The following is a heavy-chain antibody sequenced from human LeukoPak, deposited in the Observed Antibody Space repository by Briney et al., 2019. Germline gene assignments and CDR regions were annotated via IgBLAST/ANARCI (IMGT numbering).Heavy chain of an antibody. J-gene: IGHJ4*02. D-gene: IGHD6-19*01. CDR1: GFTFSDYY. CDR3: AKSSVVAGTGEFDY. CDR2: ISGSGGST. V-gene: IGHV3-23*01. Sequence: GGSLRLSCAASGFTFSDYYMSWIRQAPGKGLEWVSAISGSGGSTYYADSVKGRFTISRDNSKNTLYLQMNSLRAEDTAVYYCAKSSVVAGTGEFDYWGQGTLVTVSS.